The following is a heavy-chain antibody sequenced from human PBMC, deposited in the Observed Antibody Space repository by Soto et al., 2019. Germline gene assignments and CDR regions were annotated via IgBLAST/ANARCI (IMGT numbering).Heavy chain of an antibody. CDR2: IFHSGST. Sequence: PSETLSLTCAVSDYSISSGYYWGWIRQPPGKGLEWIGSIFHSGSTYYNPSLKSRVTISVDMSKNQFSLKLSSVTAADTAVYYCARGYSGYDNSQYFEHWGQGTLVTVSS. D-gene: IGHD5-12*01. J-gene: IGHJ1*01. CDR3: ARGYSGYDNSQYFEH. V-gene: IGHV4-38-2*01. CDR1: DYSISSGYY.